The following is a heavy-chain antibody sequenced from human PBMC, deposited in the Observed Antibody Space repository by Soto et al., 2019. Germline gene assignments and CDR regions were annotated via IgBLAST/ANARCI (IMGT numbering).Heavy chain of an antibody. V-gene: IGHV1-46*02. Sequence: QVQLVQSGAEVKRPGASVKVSCKASGYIFNNYYIHWVRQAPGQGLEWMGIISPSDGSTTYAQRFQGRVTMTRDTSTSTFYMELGSPRSDDTAVFYCVTGDFYASSSDYWGQGTLVTVSS. CDR3: VTGDFYASSSDY. CDR2: ISPSDGST. J-gene: IGHJ4*02. D-gene: IGHD3-22*01. CDR1: GYIFNNYY.